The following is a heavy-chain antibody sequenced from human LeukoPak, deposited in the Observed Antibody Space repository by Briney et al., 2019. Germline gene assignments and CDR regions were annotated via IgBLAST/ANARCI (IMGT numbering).Heavy chain of an antibody. CDR3: ARDVS. CDR2: IKGDESEI. Sequence: PGRSLRLSCAAAGFAVSIFCTSWVRQAPGKGREWVAAIKGDESEIYYVDSVKGRFTISRDNTKNSLCLQMNNLRAEDTAVFYCARDVSWGKGTLVSVSS. CDR1: GFAVSIFC. V-gene: IGHV3-7*04. J-gene: IGHJ5*02. D-gene: IGHD5/OR15-5a*01.